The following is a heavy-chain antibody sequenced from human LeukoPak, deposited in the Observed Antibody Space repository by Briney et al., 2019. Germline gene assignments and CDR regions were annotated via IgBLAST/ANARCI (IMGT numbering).Heavy chain of an antibody. D-gene: IGHD3-22*01. CDR3: VRVGYYYDSSGYQNAFDI. Sequence: SETLSLTCTVSGGSISHYYWSWIRQPPGKGLEWIGYIFYTGKTNYNPSLKSRLTISLDTSKNQFSLKLSSVTAADTAVYYCVRVGYYYDSSGYQNAFDIWGQGTMVTVSS. CDR1: GGSISHYY. J-gene: IGHJ3*02. V-gene: IGHV4-59*01. CDR2: IFYTGKT.